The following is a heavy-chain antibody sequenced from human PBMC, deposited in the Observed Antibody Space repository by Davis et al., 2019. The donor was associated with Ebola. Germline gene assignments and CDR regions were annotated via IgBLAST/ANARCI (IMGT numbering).Heavy chain of an antibody. J-gene: IGHJ4*02. Sequence: GEFLKISCQGSGYSFTNYWIAWVRQMPGKGPEWMGVIYSGDSDTRYSPSFEGQVTISVDRSITTAHLQWSSLKASDAAIYYCARQASLYGAIDYWGQGTLVTVSS. CDR1: GYSFTNYW. V-gene: IGHV5-51*01. D-gene: IGHD4/OR15-4a*01. CDR2: IYSGDSDT. CDR3: ARQASLYGAIDY.